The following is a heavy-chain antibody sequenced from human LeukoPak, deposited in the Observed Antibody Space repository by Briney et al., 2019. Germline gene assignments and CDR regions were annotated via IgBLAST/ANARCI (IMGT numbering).Heavy chain of an antibody. CDR3: ARLDDSSSYYFDF. Sequence: GESLKIPLKGSGYSFNSYWLGWVRPVPGKGLGGMGFIYPGDSDTRYSPAFQGQVTISADNTFSTAYPQWRSLKTSDTAMYYCARLDDSSSYYFDFWGQGTLVTVSS. D-gene: IGHD3-22*01. CDR2: IYPGDSDT. V-gene: IGHV5-51*01. CDR1: GYSFNSYW. J-gene: IGHJ4*02.